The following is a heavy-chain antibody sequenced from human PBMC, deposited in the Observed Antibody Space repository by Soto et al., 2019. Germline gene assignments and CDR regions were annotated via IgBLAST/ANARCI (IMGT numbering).Heavy chain of an antibody. CDR1: GGSVSSGTYY. J-gene: IGHJ5*02. D-gene: IGHD2-21*01. CDR2: ISYSGST. Sequence: QVQLQESGPGLVKPSETLSLTCIVSGGSVSSGTYYWTWIRQPPGKGLEWIGYISYSGSTNYNPSLQSRVTISADTSKNQFSLKLNSVTAADTAVYYCARRNSGRNWLDPWGQGTLVTVSS. V-gene: IGHV4-61*01. CDR3: ARRNSGRNWLDP.